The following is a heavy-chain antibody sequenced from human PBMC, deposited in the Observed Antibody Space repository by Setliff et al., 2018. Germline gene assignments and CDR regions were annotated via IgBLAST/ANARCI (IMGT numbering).Heavy chain of an antibody. Sequence: GASVKVSCKASGGTFRSDGFNWVRQAPGQGLEWMGRIIPVFRTADYAPILQGRVTISADESTTTAYMELSSLKSDDTAVYYCARAGDAATGRKGVFEYWGQGTLVTVSS. D-gene: IGHD1-1*01. CDR1: GGTFRSDG. J-gene: IGHJ4*02. V-gene: IGHV1-69*13. CDR3: ARAGDAATGRKGVFEY. CDR2: IIPVFRTA.